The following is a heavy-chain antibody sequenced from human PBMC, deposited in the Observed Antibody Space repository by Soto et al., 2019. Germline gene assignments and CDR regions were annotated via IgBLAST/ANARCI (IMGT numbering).Heavy chain of an antibody. CDR3: ASANYYPGSGYYPSSAKYSQH. Sequence: QVQLQESGPGLVKPSQTLSLTCTVSGGSISRGGYYWSWIRQYPGKGLEWIGYISYSGGTYYNPSPKTRVTLPVATSKSPLFRTLRSVTAADTAVQSCASANYYPGSGYYPSSAKYSQHWGPGTLCFVSS. CDR1: GGSISRGGYY. D-gene: IGHD3-22*01. V-gene: IGHV4-31*03. J-gene: IGHJ1*01. CDR2: ISYSGGT.